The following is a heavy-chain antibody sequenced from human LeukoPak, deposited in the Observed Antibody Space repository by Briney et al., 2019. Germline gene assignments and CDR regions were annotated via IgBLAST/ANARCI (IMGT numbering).Heavy chain of an antibody. CDR3: ARDSYYDSSGYYRN. CDR2: IKQDGSEK. Sequence: QSGGSLRLSCAASGFTFSSYWMSWVRQAPGKGLEWVANIKQDGSEKYYVDSVKGRFTISRDNAKNSLYLQMNSLRAEDTAVYYCARDSYYDSSGYYRNWGQGTLVTVSS. CDR1: GFTFSSYW. V-gene: IGHV3-7*01. J-gene: IGHJ4*02. D-gene: IGHD3-22*01.